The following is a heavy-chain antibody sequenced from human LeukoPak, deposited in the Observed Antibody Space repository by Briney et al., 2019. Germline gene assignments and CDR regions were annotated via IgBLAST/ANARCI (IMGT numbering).Heavy chain of an antibody. CDR3: ARIHRYCSGGACYVLDN. CDR2: VYYSGST. CDR1: GGSVSGYY. V-gene: IGHV4-59*02. J-gene: IGHJ4*02. Sequence: PSETLSLTCVVSGGSVSGYYWGWIRQPPGRGLEWIGYVYYSGSTNYNPSFKSRITISVDTSRNQFSLQLSSVTAADTAVYYCARIHRYCSGGACYVLDNWGQGTLVAVSS. D-gene: IGHD2-15*01.